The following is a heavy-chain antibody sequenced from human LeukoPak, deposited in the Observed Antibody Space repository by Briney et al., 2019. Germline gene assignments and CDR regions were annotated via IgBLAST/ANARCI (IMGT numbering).Heavy chain of an antibody. D-gene: IGHD3-22*01. CDR2: IRYDGSNK. CDR1: EFTFSNFG. J-gene: IGHJ4*02. V-gene: IGHV3-30*02. CDR3: AKLYDSTTGPFDY. Sequence: PGGSLRLSCAASEFTFSNFGMHWVRQAPGKGLEWVAFIRYDGSNKYYADSVKGRFTISRDNSKNTLYLQMNSLRAEDTAVYYCAKLYDSTTGPFDYWGQGTLVTVSS.